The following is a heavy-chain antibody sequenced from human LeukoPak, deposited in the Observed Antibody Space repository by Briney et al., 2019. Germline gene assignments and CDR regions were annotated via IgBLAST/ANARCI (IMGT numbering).Heavy chain of an antibody. D-gene: IGHD6-6*01. CDR2: IYYSGST. CDR3: ARRYSSSSVRAFDI. V-gene: IGHV4-39*01. CDR1: AGSISSSSYY. J-gene: IGHJ3*02. Sequence: SETLSLTCTVSAGSISSSSYYWGWIRQPPGKGLEWIGSIYYSGSTYYNPSLKSRVTISVDTSKNQFSLKLSSVTAADTTVYYCARRYSSSSVRAFDIWGQGTMVTVSS.